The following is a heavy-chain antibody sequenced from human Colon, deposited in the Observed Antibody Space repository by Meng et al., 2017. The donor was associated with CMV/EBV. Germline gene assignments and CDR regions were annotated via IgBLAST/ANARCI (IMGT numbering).Heavy chain of an antibody. D-gene: IGHD3-10*01. CDR3: VKDRAGVSGSNGMDV. CDR1: GFTFDDYT. Sequence: GGSLRLSCSVSGFTFDDYTMHWVRQVPGKGLEWVSLISWDGGPTYYADSVKGRFTISRDNRKNSLFLEMNSLRAEDNGLYYCVKDRAGVSGSNGMDVWGQGTTVTVSS. CDR2: ISWDGGPT. J-gene: IGHJ6*02. V-gene: IGHV3-43*01.